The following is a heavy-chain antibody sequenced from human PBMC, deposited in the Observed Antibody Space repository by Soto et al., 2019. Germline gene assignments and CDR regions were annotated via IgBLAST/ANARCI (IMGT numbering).Heavy chain of an antibody. J-gene: IGHJ6*02. Sequence: SETLSLTCTVSGGSISSGGYYWSWIRQHPGQGLEWIGYIYYSGSTYYNPSLKSRVTISVDTSKNQFSLKLSSVTAADTAVDYWARILVPAAIGYYYYGMDVWRQGTTVTVSS. D-gene: IGHD2-2*01. CDR2: IYYSGST. V-gene: IGHV4-31*03. CDR3: ARILVPAAIGYYYYGMDV. CDR1: GGSISSGGYY.